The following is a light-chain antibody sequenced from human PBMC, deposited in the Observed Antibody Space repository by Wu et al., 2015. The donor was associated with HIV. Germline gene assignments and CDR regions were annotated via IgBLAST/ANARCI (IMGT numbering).Light chain of an antibody. CDR2: DAS. J-gene: IGKJ1*01. V-gene: IGKV3-11*01. CDR3: QHRSDWPT. Sequence: EIVLTQSPATLSFSPGERATLSCRASQSVSGTLAWYQHKPGQTPRLLIYDASTRATGIPARFSGSGSTTDFTLTISSLEPEDFAVYYCQHRSDWPTFGQGTKVEI. CDR1: QSVSGT.